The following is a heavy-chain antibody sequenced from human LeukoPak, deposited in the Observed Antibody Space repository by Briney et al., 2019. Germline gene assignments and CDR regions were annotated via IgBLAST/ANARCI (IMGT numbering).Heavy chain of an antibody. CDR1: GFTFSDYY. V-gene: IGHV3-11*04. Sequence: GGSLRLSCAASGFTFSDYYMSWIRQAPGKGLEWVSYISSSGSTIYYADSVKGRFTISRDNAKNSLYLQMNSLRAEDTAVYYCARPGTTGTPDAFDIWGQGTMVTVSS. CDR2: ISSSGSTI. J-gene: IGHJ3*02. CDR3: ARPGTTGTPDAFDI. D-gene: IGHD1-1*01.